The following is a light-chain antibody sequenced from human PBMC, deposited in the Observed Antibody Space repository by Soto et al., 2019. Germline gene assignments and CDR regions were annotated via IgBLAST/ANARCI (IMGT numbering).Light chain of an antibody. CDR1: SSDVGGYNY. CDR3: SSYTSSSTQV. V-gene: IGLV2-14*01. J-gene: IGLJ1*01. Sequence: QSVLTQPASVSGSPGQSITISCTGTSSDVGGYNYVSWYQQHPGKAPKLMIYDVSNRPSGVSNRFSGSKSGNTASLTISGLQAEDEADYYCSSYTSSSTQVLGPGTKVTVL. CDR2: DVS.